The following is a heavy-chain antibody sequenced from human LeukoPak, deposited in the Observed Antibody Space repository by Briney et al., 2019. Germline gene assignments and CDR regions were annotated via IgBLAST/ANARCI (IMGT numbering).Heavy chain of an antibody. CDR1: GGSISRGHW. Sequence: SETLSLTCAVSGGSISRGHWWSWVRQPPGKGLEWIGEIDQSGSTNYNPSLKSRVTISVDNSKNQFSLKLTSVTAADTAMYYCTRNGDYCLDYRGQGTLVTVSS. CDR2: IDQSGST. CDR3: TRNGDYCLDY. J-gene: IGHJ4*02. D-gene: IGHD2-21*01. V-gene: IGHV4-4*02.